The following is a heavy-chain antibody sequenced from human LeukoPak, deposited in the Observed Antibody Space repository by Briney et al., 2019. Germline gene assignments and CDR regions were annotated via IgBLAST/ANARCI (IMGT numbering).Heavy chain of an antibody. CDR3: ARAYYDFWSGSTPRWFDP. CDR1: GGSISSYY. CDR2: IYYSGST. J-gene: IGHJ5*02. D-gene: IGHD3-3*01. Sequence: SETLSLTCTVSGGSISSYYRSWIRQPPGKGLEWIGYIYYSGSTNYNPSLKSRVTISVDTSKNQFSLKLSSVTAADTAVYYCARAYYDFWSGSTPRWFDPWGQGTLVTVSS. V-gene: IGHV4-59*01.